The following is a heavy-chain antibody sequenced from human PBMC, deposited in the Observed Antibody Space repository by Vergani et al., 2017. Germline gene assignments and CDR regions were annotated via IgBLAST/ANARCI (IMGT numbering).Heavy chain of an antibody. CDR1: GFTFSSYG. CDR2: IWYDGSNK. D-gene: IGHD4-23*01. CDR3: ARGSNFADY. J-gene: IGHJ4*02. Sequence: QVQLVESGGGVVQPGRSLRLSCAASGFTFSSYGMHWVRRAPGQGLEWVAVIWYDGSNKYYADSVKGRFTISRDNSKHTLYLQMNSLRAEDTAVYYCARGSNFADYWGQGTLVTVSS. V-gene: IGHV3-33*01.